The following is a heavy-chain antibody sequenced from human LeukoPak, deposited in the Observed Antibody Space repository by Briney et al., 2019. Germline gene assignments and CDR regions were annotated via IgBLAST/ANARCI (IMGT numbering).Heavy chain of an antibody. D-gene: IGHD3-10*01. Sequence: PGRSLRLSCAASGFTFNNYGMHWVRQAPGKGLEWVAMISYDGSNTYYADSVKGRFTISRDNSKNTLYLQMNSLRAEDTAVYYCARVSREGYYGSGIDFDYWGQGTLVTVSS. CDR1: GFTFNNYG. CDR3: ARVSREGYYGSGIDFDY. CDR2: ISYDGSNT. V-gene: IGHV3-30*03. J-gene: IGHJ4*02.